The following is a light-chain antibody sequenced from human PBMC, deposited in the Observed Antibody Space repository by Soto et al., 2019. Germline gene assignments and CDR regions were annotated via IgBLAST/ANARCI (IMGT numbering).Light chain of an antibody. CDR1: QSISSY. CDR3: QQSYSTPFT. V-gene: IGKV1-39*01. J-gene: IGKJ3*01. CDR2: AAS. Sequence: DIQMTQSPSSLSASVGDRVTITCRASQSISSYLNWYQQKPGKAPKLLIYAASSLQSGVPSRFSGSGSGTDLTLTISSLQPEDFATYYCQQSYSTPFTFVPGTKVDIK.